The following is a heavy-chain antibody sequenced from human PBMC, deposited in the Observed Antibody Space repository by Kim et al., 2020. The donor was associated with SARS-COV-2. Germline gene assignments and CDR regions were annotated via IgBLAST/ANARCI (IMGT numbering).Heavy chain of an antibody. CDR3: ARPIGGSWYGVDY. Sequence: GASLKISCKGSGYSFTSYWISWVRQMPGKGLEWMGRIDPSDSYTNYSPSFQGHVTISADKSISTAYLQWSSLKASDTAMYYCARPIGGSWYGVDYWGQGTLGTVSS. V-gene: IGHV5-10-1*01. CDR1: GYSFTSYW. D-gene: IGHD6-13*01. CDR2: IDPSDSYT. J-gene: IGHJ4*02.